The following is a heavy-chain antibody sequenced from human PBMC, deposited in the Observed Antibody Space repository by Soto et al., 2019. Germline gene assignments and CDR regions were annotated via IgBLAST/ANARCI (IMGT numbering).Heavy chain of an antibody. CDR1: GFTFSTDA. CDR2: ISDSGGST. Sequence: EVQLVESGGGLVQPGGSLRLSCAASGFTFSTDAMTWVRQAPGKGLEWVSAISDSGGSTYYADSVKGRFTISRDNSKNTLFLQINSLRAEDTAVYYCATRRDASYYYGMDVWGQGTTVTVSS. J-gene: IGHJ6*02. CDR3: ATRRDASYYYGMDV. D-gene: IGHD2-2*01. V-gene: IGHV3-23*04.